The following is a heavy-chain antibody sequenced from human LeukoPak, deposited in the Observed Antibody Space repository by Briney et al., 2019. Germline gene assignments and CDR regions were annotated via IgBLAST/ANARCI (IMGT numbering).Heavy chain of an antibody. CDR3: GRAVPGDDVSDY. J-gene: IGHJ4*02. V-gene: IGHV1-8*01. CDR2: MNPNSGNT. D-gene: IGHD2-21*02. Sequence: ASVKVSCKASGYTFTSYDINWVRQATGQGLEWMGWMNPNSGNTGYAQKFQGRVTMTRNTSISTAYMELSSLRSEDTAVYYCGRAVPGDDVSDYWGQGTLVTVSS. CDR1: GYTFTSYD.